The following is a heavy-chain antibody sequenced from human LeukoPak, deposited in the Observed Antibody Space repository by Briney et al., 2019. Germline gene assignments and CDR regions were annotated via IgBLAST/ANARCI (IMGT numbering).Heavy chain of an antibody. D-gene: IGHD3-22*01. CDR1: GFTFSNYA. CDR3: ARGSDSSGYYVDYFDY. J-gene: IGHJ4*02. V-gene: IGHV3-21*01. CDR2: ISSSSSYI. Sequence: GGSLRLSCAASGFTFSNYAMSWVRQAPGKGLEWVSSISSSSSYIYYADSVKGRFTISRDNAKNSLYLQMNSLRAEDTAVYYCARGSDSSGYYVDYFDYWGQGTLVTVYS.